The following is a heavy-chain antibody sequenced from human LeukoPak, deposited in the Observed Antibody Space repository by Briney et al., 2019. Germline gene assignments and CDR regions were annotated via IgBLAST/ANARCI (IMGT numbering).Heavy chain of an antibody. CDR3: ARAVVYSSSLSPTYYFDY. Sequence: SETLSLTCTVPGGSISSHYWSWIRQPPGKGLEWIGYIYYSGSTNYNPSLKSRVTISVDTSKNQFSLKLSSVTAADTAVYYCARAVVYSSSLSPTYYFDYWGQGTLVTVSS. D-gene: IGHD6-13*01. J-gene: IGHJ4*02. CDR2: IYYSGST. CDR1: GGSISSHY. V-gene: IGHV4-59*11.